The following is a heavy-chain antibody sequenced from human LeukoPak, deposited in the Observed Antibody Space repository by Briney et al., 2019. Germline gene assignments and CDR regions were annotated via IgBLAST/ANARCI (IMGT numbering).Heavy chain of an antibody. CDR1: GVSISTSC. D-gene: IGHD3-10*01. J-gene: IGHJ6*02. CDR2: RCDDGRD. Sequence: SETPSLTCTVSGVSISTSCWSWIRQSPGRGLEWVGYRCDDGRDLYNPSLRSRVSRVTISVDASEKQFSLSLRSVTAADTAMYYCASILWFGLNTYYYYGMDVWGQGTTVTVSS. CDR3: ASILWFGLNTYYYYGMDV. V-gene: IGHV4-59*01.